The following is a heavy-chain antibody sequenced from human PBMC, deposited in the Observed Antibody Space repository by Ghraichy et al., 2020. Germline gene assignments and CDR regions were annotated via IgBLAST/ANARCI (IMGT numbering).Heavy chain of an antibody. Sequence: GGSLRLSCAASGFTFSSSAMSWVRQAPGKGLEWVSSISFGGDSTYYADSVKGRFTISRDNSKKTLYLQMNSLRDEDTAVYYSAKSGGSTMVRGVTFDYWGQGTLVTVSS. V-gene: IGHV3-23*01. D-gene: IGHD3-10*01. J-gene: IGHJ4*02. CDR1: GFTFSSSA. CDR2: ISFGGDST. CDR3: AKSGGSTMVRGVTFDY.